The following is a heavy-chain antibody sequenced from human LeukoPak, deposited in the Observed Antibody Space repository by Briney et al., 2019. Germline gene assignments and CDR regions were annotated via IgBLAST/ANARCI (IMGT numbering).Heavy chain of an antibody. V-gene: IGHV4-30-2*01. CDR2: IYHSGST. D-gene: IGHD6-25*01. CDR1: GGSISSGGYS. J-gene: IGHJ4*02. Sequence: PSETLSLTCAVSGGSISSGGYSWSWIRQPPGKGLEWIGYIYHSGSTYYNPSLKGRVTISVDRSKNQFSLKLSSVTAADTAVYYCARGRETELRPFDYWGQGTLVTVSS. CDR3: ARGRETELRPFDY.